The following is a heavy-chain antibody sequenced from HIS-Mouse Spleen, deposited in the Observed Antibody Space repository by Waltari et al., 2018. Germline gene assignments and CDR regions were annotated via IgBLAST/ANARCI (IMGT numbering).Heavy chain of an antibody. D-gene: IGHD1-26*01. CDR1: GYTFTGYY. V-gene: IGHV1-2*02. CDR3: ARGSGRWELLLPNWFDP. CDR2: IKPNGGGT. Sequence: QVQLVQSGAEVKKPGASVKVSCKASGYTFTGYYMHWVRQAPGQGLEWMGWIKPNGGGTNYERKFQGRVTMTRDTSISTAYMELSRLRSDDTAVYYCARGSGRWELLLPNWFDPWGQGTLVTVSS. J-gene: IGHJ5*02.